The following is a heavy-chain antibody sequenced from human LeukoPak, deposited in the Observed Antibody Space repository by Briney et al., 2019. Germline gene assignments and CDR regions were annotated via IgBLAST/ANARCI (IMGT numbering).Heavy chain of an antibody. D-gene: IGHD1-1*01. J-gene: IGHJ4*02. CDR3: ARKGDYWNDGAY. CDR1: GYTFTLYG. Sequence: ASVTVSCKPSGYTFTLYGITWVRQAPGQGLEWMGWISAYNGNTNYAQKLQGRVTINTDTSTRTAYMELRRLRSDDTAVYYCARKGDYWNDGAYWGQGTLVTVSS. CDR2: ISAYNGNT. V-gene: IGHV1-18*01.